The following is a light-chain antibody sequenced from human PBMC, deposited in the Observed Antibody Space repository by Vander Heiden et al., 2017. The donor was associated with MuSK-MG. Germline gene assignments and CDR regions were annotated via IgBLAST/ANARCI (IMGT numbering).Light chain of an antibody. CDR3: GSSTTSKTWV. CDR1: SSDVGGYKY. CDR2: DVS. Sequence: SALTRPGFVSGSPGQSITISCTGSSSDVGGYKYVSWYQQYPGKVPKLISEDVSNRPSGVSNRFFATKSGKTALTNTWGLEAGDEADDDSGSSTTSKTWVFGGGTKLTVL. V-gene: IGLV2-14*03. J-gene: IGLJ3*02.